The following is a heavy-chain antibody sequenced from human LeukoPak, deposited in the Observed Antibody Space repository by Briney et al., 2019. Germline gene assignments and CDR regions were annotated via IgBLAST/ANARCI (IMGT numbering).Heavy chain of an antibody. D-gene: IGHD3-16*01. CDR2: INHSGST. V-gene: IGHV4-34*01. Sequence: SETLSLTCAVFGGSFSGYYWSWIRQPPGKGLEWIGEINHSGSTNYNPPLKSRVTISVDTSKNQFSLKLSSVTAADTAVYFCASRGTVTYYYYGMDVWGQGTTVTVSS. J-gene: IGHJ6*02. CDR3: ASRGTVTYYYYGMDV. CDR1: GGSFSGYY.